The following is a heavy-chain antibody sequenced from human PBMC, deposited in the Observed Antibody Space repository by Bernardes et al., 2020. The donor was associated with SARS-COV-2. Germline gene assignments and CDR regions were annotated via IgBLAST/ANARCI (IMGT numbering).Heavy chain of an antibody. V-gene: IGHV3-30*02. J-gene: IGHJ4*02. Sequence: SVRLSCAASGFNFGSYGLTWVRQAPGKGLEWVAYIRFDGTDTHYADSVKGRFTISRDNSKNTLYLQMNSLRTEDTAVYYCAKELNWNHFDYWGQGSLVTVSS. D-gene: IGHD1-20*01. CDR2: IRFDGTDT. CDR1: GFNFGSYG. CDR3: AKELNWNHFDY.